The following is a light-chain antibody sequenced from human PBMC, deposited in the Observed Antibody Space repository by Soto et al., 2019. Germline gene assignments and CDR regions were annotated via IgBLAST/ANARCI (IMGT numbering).Light chain of an antibody. CDR1: QSVLYSANNKNY. Sequence: DIVMTQSPDSLAVSLGERATINCKSSQSVLYSANNKNYLAWYQQKPGRSPKLLIYWASTRESGVPDGFSGRGSGTDFTLTISSLQAEDVAVYFCQQYYSKYTFGQGTKLEIK. J-gene: IGKJ2*01. CDR2: WAS. V-gene: IGKV4-1*01. CDR3: QQYYSKYT.